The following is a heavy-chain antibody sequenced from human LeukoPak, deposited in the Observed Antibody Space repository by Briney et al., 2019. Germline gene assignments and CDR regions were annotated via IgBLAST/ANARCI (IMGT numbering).Heavy chain of an antibody. D-gene: IGHD6-13*01. J-gene: IGHJ4*02. CDR1: GYTFTSYD. V-gene: IGHV1-8*03. Sequence: ASVKVSCKASGYTFTSYDINWVRQATGQGLEWMGWMNPNSGNTGYAPKFQGRVTITRNTSISTAYMELSSLGSEDTAVYYCARVKVAAASDYWGQGTLVTVSS. CDR2: MNPNSGNT. CDR3: ARVKVAAASDY.